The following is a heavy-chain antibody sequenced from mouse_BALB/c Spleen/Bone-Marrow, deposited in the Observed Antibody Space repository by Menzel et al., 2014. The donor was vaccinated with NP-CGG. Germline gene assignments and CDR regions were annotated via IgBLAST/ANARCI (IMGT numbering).Heavy chain of an antibody. CDR1: GFSLTSYG. J-gene: IGHJ4*01. CDR2: IWAGGST. Sequence: VQLQQSGPGLVAPSQSLSITCTVSGFSLTSYGVHWVRQPPGKGLEWLGVIWAGGSTDYNSALMSRLSISEDNSKSQVFLKMNSLQTDDAAMYYCARDESGSCGDYWGQGTSVTVSS. D-gene: IGHD1-1*02. CDR3: ARDESGSCGDY. V-gene: IGHV2-9*02.